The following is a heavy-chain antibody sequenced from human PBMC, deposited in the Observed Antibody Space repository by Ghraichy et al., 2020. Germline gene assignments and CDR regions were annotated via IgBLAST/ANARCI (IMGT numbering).Heavy chain of an antibody. CDR3: ARHNRPIDWGYDY. Sequence: SETPSLTCTVSGGSISSSSYYWGWIRQPPGKGLEWIGSIYYSGSTYYNPSLKSRVTISVDTSKNQFSLKLSSVTAADTAVYYCARHNRPIDWGYDYWGQGTLVTVSS. V-gene: IGHV4-39*01. CDR1: GGSISSSSYY. CDR2: IYYSGST. J-gene: IGHJ4*02. D-gene: IGHD7-27*01.